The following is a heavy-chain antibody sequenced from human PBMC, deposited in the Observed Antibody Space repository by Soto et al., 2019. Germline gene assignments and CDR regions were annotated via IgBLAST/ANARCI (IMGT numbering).Heavy chain of an antibody. V-gene: IGHV5-51*01. CDR2: IYPGDSDT. CDR3: AGNPNDFWSGYFTRGWFDP. Sequence: GESLKISCKGSGDSFSNYWIAWVRQMPGKGLEWMGIIYPGDSDTRYSPSFQGQVTISADTSINTVYLQWSSLKASDTAMYYCAGNPNDFWSGYFTRGWFDPWGQGTLVTVSS. D-gene: IGHD3-3*01. CDR1: GDSFSNYW. J-gene: IGHJ5*02.